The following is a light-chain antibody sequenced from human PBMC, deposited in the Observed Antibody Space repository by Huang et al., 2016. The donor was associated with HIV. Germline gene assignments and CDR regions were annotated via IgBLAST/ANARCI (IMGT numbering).Light chain of an antibody. CDR2: GSS. CDR1: QVIGTY. Sequence: DIQMTQSPSSLSASVGDSVTITCRTSQVIGTYLNWYQQRPGKAPNLLIYGSSTGQSGVPSRFSGGGSGTEFTLTINGLQPDDFGIYYCHQTYTSSSFGQGTRLDTK. J-gene: IGKJ5*01. CDR3: HQTYTSSS. V-gene: IGKV1-39*01.